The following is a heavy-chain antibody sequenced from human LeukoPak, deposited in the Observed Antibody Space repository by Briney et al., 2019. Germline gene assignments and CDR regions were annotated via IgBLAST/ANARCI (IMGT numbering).Heavy chain of an antibody. CDR3: ATAHRYYDFWSGYYRGDDH. CDR1: GFTFGDYA. CDR2: IRSRTYGGTT. Sequence: GGSLRLSCTASGFTFGDYAMNWVRQAPGKGLEWVGFIRSRTYGGTTDYAASVKGRFTISRDDSKSIAYLLMNSLKTEDTAVYYCATAHRYYDFWSGYYRGDDHWGQGTLVTVSS. V-gene: IGHV3-49*04. J-gene: IGHJ4*02. D-gene: IGHD3-3*01.